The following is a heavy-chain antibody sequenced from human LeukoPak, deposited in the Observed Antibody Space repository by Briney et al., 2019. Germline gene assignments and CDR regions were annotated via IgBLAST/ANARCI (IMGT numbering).Heavy chain of an antibody. CDR3: ARGYAFDI. Sequence: SETLSLTCGVYGGSFSGYYWSWIRQPPGKGLEWIGEINHSGSTNYNPSLKSRVTISVDTSKNQFSLKLSSVTAADTAVYYCARGYAFDIWGQGTMVTVSS. J-gene: IGHJ3*02. CDR1: GGSFSGYY. V-gene: IGHV4-34*01. CDR2: INHSGST.